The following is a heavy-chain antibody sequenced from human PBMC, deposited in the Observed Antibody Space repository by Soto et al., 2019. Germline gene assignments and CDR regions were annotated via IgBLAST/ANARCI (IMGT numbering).Heavy chain of an antibody. V-gene: IGHV5-10-1*01. CDR3: ARLRIYEYYYYGMDV. CDR1: GYSCTSYW. Sequence: PVESLNSAGKGSGYSCTSYWISWVRQMPGKGLEWMGRIDPSDSSTNSSPSFQGHVTISADKSISTAYLQWSSLKASDTALYYCARLRIYEYYYYGMDVWGQGTTVTVSS. CDR2: IDPSDSST. D-gene: IGHD5-12*01. J-gene: IGHJ6*02.